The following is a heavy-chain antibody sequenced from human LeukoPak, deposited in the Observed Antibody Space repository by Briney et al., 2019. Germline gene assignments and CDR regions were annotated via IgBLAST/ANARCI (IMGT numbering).Heavy chain of an antibody. CDR2: IIPIFGTA. V-gene: IGHV1-69*05. J-gene: IGHJ4*02. Sequence: SVKVSCKASGGTFSSYAISWVRQAPGQGLEWTGGIIPIFGTASYAQKFQGRVTITTDESTSTAYMELSSLRSEDTAVYYCARVYYDSSGYYYGGYFDYWGQGTLVTVSS. D-gene: IGHD3-22*01. CDR1: GGTFSSYA. CDR3: ARVYYDSSGYYYGGYFDY.